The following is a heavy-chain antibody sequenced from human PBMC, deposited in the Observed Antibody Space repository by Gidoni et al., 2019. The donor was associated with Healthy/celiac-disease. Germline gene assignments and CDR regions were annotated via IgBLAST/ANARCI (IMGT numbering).Heavy chain of an antibody. V-gene: IGHV4-39*01. CDR2: IYYSGST. Sequence: QLQLQESGPGLVKPSETLSLTCTVSGGSISSSSYYWGWIRQPPGKGLEWIGSIYYSGSTYYNPSLKSRVTISVDTSKNQFSLKLSSVTAADTAVYYCARQNRFGGYLSSYYFDYWGQGTLVTVSS. CDR1: GGSISSSSYY. D-gene: IGHD5-12*01. J-gene: IGHJ4*02. CDR3: ARQNRFGGYLSSYYFDY.